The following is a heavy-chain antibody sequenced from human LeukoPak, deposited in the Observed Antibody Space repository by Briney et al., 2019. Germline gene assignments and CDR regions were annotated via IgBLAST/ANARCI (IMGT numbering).Heavy chain of an antibody. CDR2: INSDGSST. V-gene: IGHV3-74*01. Sequence: PGGSLRLSCAASGFTFSGRWMHWVRQAPGKGLVWVSRINSDGSSTNYADSVKGRFTISRDNAKNTMYLQMNSPRAEDTAVYYCARAGPTGVYYYTMDVWGQETTVTVSS. CDR3: ARAGPTGVYYYTMDV. D-gene: IGHD4-23*01. J-gene: IGHJ6*02. CDR1: GFTFSGRW.